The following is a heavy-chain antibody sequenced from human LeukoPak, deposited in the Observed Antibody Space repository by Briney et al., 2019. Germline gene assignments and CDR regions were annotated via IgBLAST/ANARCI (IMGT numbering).Heavy chain of an antibody. CDR1: GFSLSTTGVG. V-gene: IGHV2-5*02. CDR3: AYRKVDTSMGL. J-gene: IGHJ4*02. CDR2: IYWDDDE. D-gene: IGHD5-18*01. Sequence: SGPTLVNPTQTLTLTSTFSGFSLSTTGVGVGWIRQPSGNALEWLAYIYWDDDERYSPSLKSRLTISKDTSKNQMVLTVTKMDPVDTATYYCAYRKVDTSMGLWGQGTLVTVSS.